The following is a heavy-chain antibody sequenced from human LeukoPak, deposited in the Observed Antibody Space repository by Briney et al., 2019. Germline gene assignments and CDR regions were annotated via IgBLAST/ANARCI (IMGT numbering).Heavy chain of an antibody. J-gene: IGHJ4*02. Sequence: SETLSLTCAVYGGSFSGYYWSWIRQPPGKGLEWIGEINHSGSTNYNPSLKSRVTISVDTPKNQFSLKLSSVTAADTAVYYCARGSRTPFRIVVVPAAIDYWGQGTLVTVSS. D-gene: IGHD2-2*01. V-gene: IGHV4-34*01. CDR3: ARGSRTPFRIVVVPAAIDY. CDR1: GGSFSGYY. CDR2: INHSGST.